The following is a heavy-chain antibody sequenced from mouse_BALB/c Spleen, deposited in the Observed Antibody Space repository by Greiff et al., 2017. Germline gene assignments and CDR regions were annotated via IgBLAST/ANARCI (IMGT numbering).Heavy chain of an antibody. V-gene: IGHV3-1*02. J-gene: IGHJ3*01. CDR3: AAVSYGSSDPFAY. D-gene: IGHD1-1*01. Sequence: VQLKESGPDLVKPSQSLSLTCTVTGYSITSGYSWHWIRQFPGNKLEWMGYIPYSGSTNYNPSLKSRISITRDTSKNQFFLQLNSVTTEDTATYDCAAVSYGSSDPFAYWGQGTLVTVSA. CDR2: IPYSGST. CDR1: GYSITSGYS.